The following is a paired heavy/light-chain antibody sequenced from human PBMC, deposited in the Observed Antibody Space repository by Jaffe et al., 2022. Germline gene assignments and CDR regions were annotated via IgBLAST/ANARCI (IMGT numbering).Light chain of an antibody. Sequence: QSVLTQPPSVSGAPGQRVTISCTGSSSNIGAGYDVHWYQQLPGTAPKLLIYGNSNRPSGVPDRFSGSKSGTSASLAITGLQAEDEADYYCQSYDSSLSGTVVFGGGTKLTVL. CDR1: SSNIGAGYD. J-gene: IGLJ2*01. V-gene: IGLV1-40*01. CDR3: QSYDSSLSGTVV. CDR2: GNS.
Heavy chain of an antibody. CDR3: ARRIIVDCSGGSCYSHAFDI. V-gene: IGHV4-39*01. Sequence: QLQLQESGPGLVKPSETLSLTCTVSGGSISSSSYYWGWIRQPPGKGLEWIGSIYYSGSTYYNPSLKSRVTISVDTSKNQFSLKLSSVTAADTAVYYCARRIIVDCSGGSCYSHAFDIWGQGTMVTVSS. CDR1: GGSISSSSYY. J-gene: IGHJ3*02. D-gene: IGHD2-15*01. CDR2: IYYSGST.